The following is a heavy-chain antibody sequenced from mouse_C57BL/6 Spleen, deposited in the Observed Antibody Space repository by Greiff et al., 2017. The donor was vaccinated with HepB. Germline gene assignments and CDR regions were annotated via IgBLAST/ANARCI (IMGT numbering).Heavy chain of an antibody. CDR3: VKAVSSGSSYTWFAY. D-gene: IGHD1-1*01. CDR1: GFTFNDYQ. Sequence: EVKLVDSGGGLVQPGASLRLSCAASGFTFNDYQMSWVRQAPGKAPEWLALIRNKANGYTTEYTESVKGRFTISRDNSQNSLYLQMNTLRAEDSATYYCVKAVSSGSSYTWFAYWGQGTLVTVSA. V-gene: IGHV7-4*01. J-gene: IGHJ3*01. CDR2: IRNKANGYTT.